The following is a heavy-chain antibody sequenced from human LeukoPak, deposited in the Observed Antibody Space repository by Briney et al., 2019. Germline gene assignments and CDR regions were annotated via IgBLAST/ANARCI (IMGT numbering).Heavy chain of an antibody. CDR3: ARDSLLPYYFDY. J-gene: IGHJ4*02. Sequence: PGGSLRLSCAASGFTFSSYSMNWVRQAPGKGLEWVSSISSSSSYIYYADSVKGRFTISRDNAKNSLYLQMNSLRAEDTAVYYCARDSLLPYYFDYWGQGTLVTVSS. CDR2: ISSSSSYI. V-gene: IGHV3-21*01. CDR1: GFTFSSYS. D-gene: IGHD3-22*01.